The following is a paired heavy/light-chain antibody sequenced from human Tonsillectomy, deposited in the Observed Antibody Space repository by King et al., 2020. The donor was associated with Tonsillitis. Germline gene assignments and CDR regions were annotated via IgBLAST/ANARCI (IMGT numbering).Heavy chain of an antibody. CDR1: RGTLSDFA. D-gene: IGHD3-10*01. V-gene: IGHV1-69*06. J-gene: IGHJ4*02. Sequence: QVQLVQSGAEVKRPGSSVKVSCKASRGTLSDFAISWVRQAPGEGLEWMGGIIPIFGTSNFAQKFQDRLTVTADKLTNTAYMELTSLRSDDTAVYYCARGAHFWSPMVPYYFDYWGQGTLVTVSS. CDR3: ARGAHFWSPMVPYYFDY. CDR2: IIPIFGTS.
Light chain of an antibody. J-gene: IGKJ1*01. CDR2: AAS. Sequence: DIEMIQSPSSLSASVGDRVTITCRASQDIGDYLAWFQQKPGKAPKSLIYAASSLQSGVPSKFSGSGSGTDFTLTISSLQPEDIATYYCQQYTSYPLTFGQGTKVEI. V-gene: IGKV1-16*02. CDR1: QDIGDY. CDR3: QQYTSYPLT.